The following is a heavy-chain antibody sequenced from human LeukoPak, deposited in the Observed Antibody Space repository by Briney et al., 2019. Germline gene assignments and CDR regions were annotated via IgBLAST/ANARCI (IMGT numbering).Heavy chain of an antibody. CDR2: IWYDGSNK. Sequence: PGGSLRLSCAASGFTFSSYGMHWVRQAPGKGLEWVAVIWYDGSNKYYADSVKGRFTISRDNSKNTLYLQMNSLRAEDTAVYYCARDRSGWYETPSGMDGWGQGTTVTVSS. CDR1: GFTFSSYG. CDR3: ARDRSGWYETPSGMDG. D-gene: IGHD6-19*01. J-gene: IGHJ6*02. V-gene: IGHV3-33*01.